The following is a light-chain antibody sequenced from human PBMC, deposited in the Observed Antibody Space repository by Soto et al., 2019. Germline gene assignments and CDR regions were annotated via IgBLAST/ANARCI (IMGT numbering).Light chain of an antibody. V-gene: IGLV2-11*01. CDR1: SSDVGDYNY. CDR2: DVN. Sequence: QSALTQSRSVSGSPGQSVTISCTGTSSDVGDYNYVSWYQQHPGKAPKLMIYDVNKRPSGVPDRFSGSKSGNTASLTISGLQAEDEADYYCCSYAGSYTLWVFGGGTKLTVL. J-gene: IGLJ3*02. CDR3: CSYAGSYTLWV.